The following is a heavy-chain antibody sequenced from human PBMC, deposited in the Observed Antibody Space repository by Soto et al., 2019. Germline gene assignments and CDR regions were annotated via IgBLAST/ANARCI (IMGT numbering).Heavy chain of an antibody. CDR3: ARGKGIDY. CDR2: ISHSGST. Sequence: LSETLSLTCAVYGGSFSGYYWSWIRQPPGKGLEWIGEISHSGSTNYNPSLKSRVTISVDTSKNQFSLKLSSVTAADTAVYYCARGKGIDYWGQGTLVTVSS. CDR1: GGSFSGYY. J-gene: IGHJ4*02. V-gene: IGHV4-34*01.